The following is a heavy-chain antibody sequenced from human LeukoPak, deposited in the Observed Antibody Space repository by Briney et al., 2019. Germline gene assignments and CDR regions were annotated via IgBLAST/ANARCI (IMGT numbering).Heavy chain of an antibody. V-gene: IGHV1-18*01. CDR3: ARDHSSGWYWPPVASRFDY. CDR1: GYTFTSYG. Sequence: ASVKVSCKASGYTFTSYGISWVRQAPGQGLEWMGWISAYNGNTNYAQKLQGRVTMTTDTSTSTAYMELRSLRSDDTAVYYCARDHSSGWYWPPVASRFDYWGQGTLVTVSS. D-gene: IGHD6-19*01. J-gene: IGHJ4*02. CDR2: ISAYNGNT.